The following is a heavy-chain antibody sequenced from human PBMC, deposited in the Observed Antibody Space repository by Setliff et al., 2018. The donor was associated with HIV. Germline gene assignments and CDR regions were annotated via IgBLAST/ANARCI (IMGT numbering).Heavy chain of an antibody. CDR1: GGSISSYY. Sequence: PSETLSLTCTVSGGSISSYYWSWIRQPAGKGLEWIGRIYKSGSTNYSPSLKSRVTISPGTSKNQFSLKLTSVTAADTAVYYCARLSDTAMASFDSWGQGTLVTVSS. CDR2: IYKSGST. V-gene: IGHV4-4*07. CDR3: ARLSDTAMASFDS. J-gene: IGHJ4*02. D-gene: IGHD5-18*01.